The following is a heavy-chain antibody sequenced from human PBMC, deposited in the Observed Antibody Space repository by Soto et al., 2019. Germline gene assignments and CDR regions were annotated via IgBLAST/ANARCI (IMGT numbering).Heavy chain of an antibody. Sequence: PSETLSLTCTVSGGSVSISCKYWGWIRQPPGKELEWIGSIYYSGSTYYNQSLNSRVTTPVETPKYQFFLKLSSVTSADTAVYYCARHYAVVLYHFDYWGLGTLVTVS. D-gene: IGHD2-15*01. V-gene: IGHV4-39*01. J-gene: IGHJ4*02. CDR3: ARHYAVVLYHFDY. CDR1: GGSVSISCKY. CDR2: IYYSGST.